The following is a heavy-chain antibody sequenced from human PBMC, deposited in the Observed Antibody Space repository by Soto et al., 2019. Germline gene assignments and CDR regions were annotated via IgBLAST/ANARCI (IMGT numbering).Heavy chain of an antibody. J-gene: IGHJ4*02. Sequence: SETLCLTCTVSGGNISSGDYYWSWIRQPPGKGLEWIGYIYYSGSTYYNPSLKSRVTISADTSKNQFSLKLSSVTAADTAVYYCARVRASRGQRDLDFWGQGTLVTVSS. CDR2: IYYSGST. D-gene: IGHD6-13*01. V-gene: IGHV4-30-4*01. CDR3: ARVRASRGQRDLDF. CDR1: GGNISSGDYY.